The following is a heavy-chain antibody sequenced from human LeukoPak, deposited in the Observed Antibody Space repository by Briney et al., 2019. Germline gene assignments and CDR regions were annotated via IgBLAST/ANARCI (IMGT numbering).Heavy chain of an antibody. V-gene: IGHV1-18*01. CDR2: ISAYNGNT. Sequence: GASVKVSCKASGYTFTSYGISWVRQAPGQGLEWMGWISAYNGNTHYAQKLQGRVTMTTDTSTSTVYMELRSLRSDDTAVYYCARDYYDSSGYYTIFDYWGQGTLVTVSS. J-gene: IGHJ4*02. CDR3: ARDYYDSSGYYTIFDY. D-gene: IGHD3-22*01. CDR1: GYTFTSYG.